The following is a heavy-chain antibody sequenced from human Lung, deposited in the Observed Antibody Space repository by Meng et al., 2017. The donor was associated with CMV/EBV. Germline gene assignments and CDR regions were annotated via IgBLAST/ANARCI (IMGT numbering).Heavy chain of an antibody. D-gene: IGHD3-16*01. CDR1: GASVSSNSAA. V-gene: IGHV6-1*01. Sequence: QGQRQQSGPGLVNPSHTLSLSCASSGASVSSNSAAWNWIRQAPSRGLECLGRTYYRSKWYNDYAVSVKSRITIIPDTSKNQFSLQLNSVTPEDTAVYYCARGGMGLDSWGQGTLVTVSS. CDR3: ARGGMGLDS. CDR2: TYYRSKWYN. J-gene: IGHJ4*02.